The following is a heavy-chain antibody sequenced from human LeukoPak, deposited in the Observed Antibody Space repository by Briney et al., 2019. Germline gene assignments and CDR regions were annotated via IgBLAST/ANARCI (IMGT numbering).Heavy chain of an antibody. J-gene: IGHJ4*02. CDR2: ISTYNGDT. CDR1: GYTSTSYG. Sequence: PGASVKVSCKASGYTSTSYGISWVRQAPGQGLEWMGWISTYNGDTNYAQKLQGRVTMTTDTSTSTAYMELRSLRSDDTAVYYCARDLSTLSPRRFAYWGQGTLVTVSS. V-gene: IGHV1-18*01. D-gene: IGHD2/OR15-2a*01. CDR3: ARDLSTLSPRRFAY.